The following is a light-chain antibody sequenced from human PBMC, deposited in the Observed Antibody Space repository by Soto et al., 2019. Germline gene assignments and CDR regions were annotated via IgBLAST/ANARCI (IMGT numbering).Light chain of an antibody. J-gene: IGLJ1*01. V-gene: IGLV2-14*01. Sequence: GLTQPAPSSGSPGHSMTISCTRTSTDLGGYNLVSWYQHHPGKAPNLMIYEVSHRPSGVSDRCSGSRSDNTTSLTISGLQAEDEADYYCSSYTSSNTPYGFGTGTKVTAL. CDR1: STDLGGYNL. CDR2: EVS. CDR3: SSYTSSNTPYG.